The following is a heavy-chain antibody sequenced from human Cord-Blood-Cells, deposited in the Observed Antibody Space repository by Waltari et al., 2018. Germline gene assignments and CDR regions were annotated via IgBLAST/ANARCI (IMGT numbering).Heavy chain of an antibody. CDR2: ISWNSGSI. J-gene: IGHJ3*02. Sequence: EVQLVESGGGLVQPGRSLRLSCAASGLTFDDSAMHWVRQAPGKGLEWVSGISWNSGSIGYADSVKGRFTISRDNAKNSLYLQMNSLRAEDTALYYCAKEYSSSDDAFDIWGQGTMVTVSS. CDR1: GLTFDDSA. V-gene: IGHV3-9*01. CDR3: AKEYSSSDDAFDI. D-gene: IGHD6-6*01.